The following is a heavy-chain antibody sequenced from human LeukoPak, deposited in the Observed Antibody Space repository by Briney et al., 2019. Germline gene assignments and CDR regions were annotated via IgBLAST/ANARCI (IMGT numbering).Heavy chain of an antibody. Sequence: SVKVSCKASGYTFTSYDINWVRQATGQGLEWMGGIIPIFGTANYAQKFQGRVTITADESTSTAYMELSSLRSEDTAVYYCARSWFGEQYYYYYMDVWGKGTTVTISS. D-gene: IGHD3-10*01. CDR2: IIPIFGTA. CDR3: ARSWFGEQYYYYYMDV. J-gene: IGHJ6*03. V-gene: IGHV1-69*13. CDR1: GYTFTSYD.